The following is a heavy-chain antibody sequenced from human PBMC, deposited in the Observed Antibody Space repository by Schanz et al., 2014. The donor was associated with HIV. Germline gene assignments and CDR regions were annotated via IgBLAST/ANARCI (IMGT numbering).Heavy chain of an antibody. CDR1: GYTFTSYD. Sequence: QVQLVQSGAEVKKPGASVKVSCKASGYTFTSYDINWVRQAPGQGLEWVGWISPYNGDRKYDQKFQGRVTLTTDTSTNTAYMELRSLRSDDTAVYYCAKGQDWPGPQLDHWGHGSLVIVSS. J-gene: IGHJ4*03. V-gene: IGHV1-18*01. CDR3: AKGQDWPGPQLDH. CDR2: ISPYNGDR. D-gene: IGHD3-9*01.